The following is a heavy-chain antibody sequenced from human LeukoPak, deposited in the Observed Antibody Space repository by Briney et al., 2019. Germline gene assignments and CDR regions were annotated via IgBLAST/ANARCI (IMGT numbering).Heavy chain of an antibody. Sequence: PSETLSLTCSISGGSISSKTYNWGWIRQPPGKGLEWIGSTYYTGSTHYNPSLKSRVTISADKSKNQSSLKLSSVTAADTAVYYCARLWSTDCSGGTCPHQPNYWGQGTLVTVSS. V-gene: IGHV4-39*01. CDR2: TYYTGST. D-gene: IGHD2-15*01. CDR3: ARLWSTDCSGGTCPHQPNY. CDR1: GGSISSKTYN. J-gene: IGHJ4*02.